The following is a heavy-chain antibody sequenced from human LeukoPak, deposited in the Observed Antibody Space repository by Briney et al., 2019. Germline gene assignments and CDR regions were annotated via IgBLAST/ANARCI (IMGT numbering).Heavy chain of an antibody. CDR2: IYYSGST. J-gene: IGHJ4*02. CDR1: GSSISSGGYY. D-gene: IGHD3-10*01. CDR3: ARAGLWFGEFPFDY. V-gene: IGHV4-31*03. Sequence: NTSETLSLTCTVSGSSISSGGYYWSWIRQHPGKGLEWIGYIYYSGSTYYNPSLKSRVTISVDTSKNQFSLKLSSVTAADTAVYYCARAGLWFGEFPFDYWGQGTLVTVSS.